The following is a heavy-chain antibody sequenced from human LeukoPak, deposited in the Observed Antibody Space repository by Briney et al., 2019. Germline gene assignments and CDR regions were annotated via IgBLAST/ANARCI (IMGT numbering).Heavy chain of an antibody. CDR1: GGSFSGYY. CDR2: INHSGST. CDR3: AGISSGYYYYFDY. V-gene: IGHV4-34*01. J-gene: IGHJ4*02. Sequence: PSETLSLTCAVYGGSFSGYYWSWIRQPPGKGLEWIGEINHSGSTNYNPSLKSRVTISVDTSRNQFSLKLSSVTAADTAVYYCAGISSGYYYYFDYWGQGTLVTVSS. D-gene: IGHD3-22*01.